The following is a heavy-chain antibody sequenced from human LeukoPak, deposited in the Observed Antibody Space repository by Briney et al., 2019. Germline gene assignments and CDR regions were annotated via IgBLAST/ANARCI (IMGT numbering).Heavy chain of an antibody. V-gene: IGHV4-34*01. D-gene: IGHD3-22*01. CDR3: VTYYFDSSGPKKSY. J-gene: IGHJ4*02. CDR1: GGSFGGYY. CDR2: INHSGST. Sequence: SETLSLTCAVYGGSFGGYYWSWIRQPPGKGLEWIGEINHSGSTNYNPSLKSRVTISVDTSKKQFSLKLSSVTAADTAVYYCVTYYFDSSGPKKSYWGQGTLVTVSS.